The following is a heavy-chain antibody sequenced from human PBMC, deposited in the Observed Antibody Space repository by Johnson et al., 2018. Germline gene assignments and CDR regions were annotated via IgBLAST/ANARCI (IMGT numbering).Heavy chain of an antibody. CDR2: IWYDGSNK. CDR3: GQRYYSSNSCPV. D-gene: IGHD2-2*01. Sequence: VQLVETGGGVVQPGRSLRLSCAASGFTFSSYGMHWVRQAPGKGLEWVAVIWYDGSNKYYADSVKGRFTISRDNSKNTLYLQMNSLRAEDTAVYYCGQRYYSSNSCPVWGKGTTVTVSS. CDR1: GFTFSSYG. V-gene: IGHV3-33*01. J-gene: IGHJ6*04.